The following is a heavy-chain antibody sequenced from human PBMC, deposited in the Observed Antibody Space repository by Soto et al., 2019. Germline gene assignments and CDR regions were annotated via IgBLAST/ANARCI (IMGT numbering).Heavy chain of an antibody. CDR2: IYYSGST. CDR1: GGSISSSSYY. CDR3: ARRKGYCSGGSCAAGVLFYYYYYGMDV. J-gene: IGHJ6*02. Sequence: LSLTCTVSGGSISSSSYYWGWIRQPPGKGLEWIGSIYYSGSTYYNPSLKSRVTISVDTSKNQFSLKLSSVTAADTAVYYCARRKGYCSGGSCAAGVLFYYYYYGMDVWGQGTTVTVSS. V-gene: IGHV4-39*01. D-gene: IGHD2-15*01.